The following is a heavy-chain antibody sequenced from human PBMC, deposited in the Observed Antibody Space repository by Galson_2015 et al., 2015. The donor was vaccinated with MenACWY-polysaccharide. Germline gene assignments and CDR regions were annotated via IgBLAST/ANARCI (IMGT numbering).Heavy chain of an antibody. V-gene: IGHV3-74*01. CDR2: INSDGST. D-gene: IGHD6-19*01. Sequence: LRLSCAASGFTFSSYWMNWVRQAPGKGLVWVSRINSDGSTSYADSVKGRFTMSRDNAKNTVDLQMNSLRAEDTAVYYCVREGENAVAGTLDIWGQGTMVTVSS. J-gene: IGHJ3*02. CDR1: GFTFSSYW. CDR3: VREGENAVAGTLDI.